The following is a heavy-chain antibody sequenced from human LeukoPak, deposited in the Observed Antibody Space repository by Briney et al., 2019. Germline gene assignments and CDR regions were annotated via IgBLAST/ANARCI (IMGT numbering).Heavy chain of an antibody. D-gene: IGHD1-26*01. V-gene: IGHV3-13*04. CDR2: IGSAGDT. Sequence: GGSLRLSCAASGFTFSSYDMHWVRQATGKGLEWVSAIGSAGDTYYPGSVKGRLTISRENAKNSLYLQMNSLRAGDTAVYYCARGTLSGSTGGLDYWGQGTLVTVSS. CDR3: ARGTLSGSTGGLDY. J-gene: IGHJ4*02. CDR1: GFTFSSYD.